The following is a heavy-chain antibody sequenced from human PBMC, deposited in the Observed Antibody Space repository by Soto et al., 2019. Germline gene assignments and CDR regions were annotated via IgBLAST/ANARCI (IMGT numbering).Heavy chain of an antibody. V-gene: IGHV3-30*03. CDR3: AIDLLRYFDWSPLDY. J-gene: IGHJ4*02. CDR2: ISYDGSNK. Sequence: QVQLVESGGGVVQPGRSLRLSCAASGFTFCSYGMHWVRQAPGKGLEWVAVISYDGSNKYYADSVKGRFTISRDNSKNTLYLQMNSLRAEDTAVYYCAIDLLRYFDWSPLDYWGQGTLVTVSS. CDR1: GFTFCSYG. D-gene: IGHD3-9*01.